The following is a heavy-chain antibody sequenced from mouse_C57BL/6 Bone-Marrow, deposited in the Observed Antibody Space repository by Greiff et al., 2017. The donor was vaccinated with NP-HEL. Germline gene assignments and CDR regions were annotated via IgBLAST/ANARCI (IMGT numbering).Heavy chain of an antibody. V-gene: IGHV1-50*01. CDR1: GYTFTSYW. CDR3: ARKRGLTFYFDY. D-gene: IGHD4-1*01. CDR2: IDPSDSYT. Sequence: QVQLQQPGAELVKPGASVKLSCKASGYTFTSYWMQWVNQRPGQGLEWIGEIDPSDSYTNYNQKFKGKATLTVDTSSSTAYMQLSSLTSEDSAVYYCARKRGLTFYFDYWGQGTTLTVSS. J-gene: IGHJ2*01.